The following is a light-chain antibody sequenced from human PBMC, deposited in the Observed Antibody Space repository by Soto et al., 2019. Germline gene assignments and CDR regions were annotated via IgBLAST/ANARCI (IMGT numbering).Light chain of an antibody. V-gene: IGKV3-20*01. Sequence: EIGLTQCPATLTQSPSEISTLSFMASQSVSSYLTWYQQKPGQAPKLLIYGASSRATGIPDRFSGSGSGTHFTLTISSLEPEDFAVYYCQQYSSSPWTFGQGTKVDIK. J-gene: IGKJ1*01. CDR2: GAS. CDR1: QSVSSY. CDR3: QQYSSSPWT.